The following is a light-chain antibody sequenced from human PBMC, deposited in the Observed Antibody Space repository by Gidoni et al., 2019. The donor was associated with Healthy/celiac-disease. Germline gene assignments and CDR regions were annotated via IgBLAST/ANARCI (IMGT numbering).Light chain of an antibody. V-gene: IGLV2-14*01. CDR1: SSDVGGYNY. Sequence: QSALPQPASVSGSPGQSITISCPGTSSDVGGYNYVSWYQQPPGKAPKLMIYEVSNRPSGVPDRFSGSKSGNTASLTISGLQAEDEADYYCSSYTSSSTYVFGTGTKVTVL. J-gene: IGLJ1*01. CDR2: EVS. CDR3: SSYTSSSTYV.